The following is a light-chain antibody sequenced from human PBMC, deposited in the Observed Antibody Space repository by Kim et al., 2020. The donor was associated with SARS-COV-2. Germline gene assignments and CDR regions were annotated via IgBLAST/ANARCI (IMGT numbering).Light chain of an antibody. CDR1: QSISSC. J-gene: IGKJ1*01. CDR2: KAS. Sequence: ASVGDRVSITCRASQSISSCLAWYQQKPGKAPKLLIHKASTLQGAVPSRFSGSESATVFTLTISSLQPDDFATYYCQQYRTYPWTFGPGTKVDIK. CDR3: QQYRTYPWT. V-gene: IGKV1-5*03.